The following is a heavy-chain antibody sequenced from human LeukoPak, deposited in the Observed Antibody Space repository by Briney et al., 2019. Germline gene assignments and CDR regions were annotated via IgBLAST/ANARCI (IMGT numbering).Heavy chain of an antibody. CDR1: GGSIISYY. CDR3: AREVVAAAGRAFDY. V-gene: IGHV4-59*01. D-gene: IGHD6-13*01. J-gene: IGHJ4*02. Sequence: PSETLSLTCTVSGGSIISYYWSWIRQPPGKGLEWIGYIYYSGSTNYNPSLKSRVTISVDTSKNQFSLKLNSVTAADTAVYYCAREVVAAAGRAFDYWGQGTLVTVSS. CDR2: IYYSGST.